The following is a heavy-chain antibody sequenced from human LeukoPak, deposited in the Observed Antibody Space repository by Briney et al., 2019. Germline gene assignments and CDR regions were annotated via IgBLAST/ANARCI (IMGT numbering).Heavy chain of an antibody. J-gene: IGHJ4*02. V-gene: IGHV1-2*02. D-gene: IGHD5-12*01. CDR1: GYTFTSYY. CDR2: INPNSGGT. Sequence: GASVKVSCKASGYTFTSYYMHWVRQAPGQGLEWMGIINPNSGGTNYAQKFQGRVTMTRDTSISTAYMELSRLRSDDTAVYYCARAEERDIVATIGLDYWGQGTLVTVSS. CDR3: ARAEERDIVATIGLDY.